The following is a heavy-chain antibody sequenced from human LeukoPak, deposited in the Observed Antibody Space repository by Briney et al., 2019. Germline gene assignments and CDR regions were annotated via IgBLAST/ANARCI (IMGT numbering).Heavy chain of an antibody. Sequence: GGSLRLSCAASGFTFRDYYMTWVRQAPGKGLEWVSAISGSGGSTYYADSVKGRFTISRDNSKNTLYLQMNSLRAEDTAVYYCAKSMSPSFWSVQAIYGMDVWGQGTTVTVSS. CDR1: GFTFRDYY. CDR2: ISGSGGST. D-gene: IGHD3-3*01. CDR3: AKSMSPSFWSVQAIYGMDV. J-gene: IGHJ6*02. V-gene: IGHV3-23*01.